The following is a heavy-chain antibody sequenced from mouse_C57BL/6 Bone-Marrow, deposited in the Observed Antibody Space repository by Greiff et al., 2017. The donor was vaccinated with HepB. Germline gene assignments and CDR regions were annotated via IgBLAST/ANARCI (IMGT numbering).Heavy chain of an antibody. CDR2: IWSGGST. V-gene: IGHV2-2*01. J-gene: IGHJ3*01. Sequence: VKLQESGPGLVQPSQSLSITCPVSGFSLTSYGVHWVRQSPGKGLEWLGVIWSGGSTDYNAAFISRLSISKDNSKSQVFFKMNSLQADDTAIYYCAREDYYGSRFAWFAYWGQGTLVTVSA. CDR3: AREDYYGSRFAWFAY. CDR1: GFSLTSYG. D-gene: IGHD1-1*01.